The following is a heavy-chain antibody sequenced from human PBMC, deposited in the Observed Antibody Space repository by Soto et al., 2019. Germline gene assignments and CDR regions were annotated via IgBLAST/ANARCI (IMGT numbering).Heavy chain of an antibody. CDR3: AHAPYEYIWGSYRYKAHFDY. CDR1: GFSLSTSGVG. Sequence: QITLKESGPTLVKPTQTLTLTCTFSGFSLSTSGVGVGWIRQPPGKALEWLALIYWDDDKRYSPSLKSRLNMTKHTSKNRVVLTMPNMDPVDTATYYCAHAPYEYIWGSYRYKAHFDYWGQGTLVTVSS. V-gene: IGHV2-5*02. D-gene: IGHD3-16*02. J-gene: IGHJ4*02. CDR2: IYWDDDK.